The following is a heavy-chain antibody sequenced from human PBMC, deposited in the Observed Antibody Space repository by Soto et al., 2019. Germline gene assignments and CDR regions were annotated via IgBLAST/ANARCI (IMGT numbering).Heavy chain of an antibody. Sequence: QVQLQESGPGLVKPSETLSLTCTVSGGSVSSGSYYWSWIRQPPGKGLEWIGYIYYSGSTNYNPSLKSRVTISVDTSKNQFALKLSSVTAADTAVYYCAREDYYESSDWGQCTLVTVSS. D-gene: IGHD3-22*01. CDR2: IYYSGST. CDR1: GGSVSSGSYY. CDR3: AREDYYESSD. J-gene: IGHJ1*01. V-gene: IGHV4-61*01.